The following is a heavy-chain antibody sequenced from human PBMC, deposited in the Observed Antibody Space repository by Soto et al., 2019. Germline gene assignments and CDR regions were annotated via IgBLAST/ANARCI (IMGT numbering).Heavy chain of an antibody. Sequence: XATLSLTCAVYGGSFSGYYWSWIRQLPGKGLEWIGEINHSGSTNYNPSLKSRVTISVDTSKNQFSLKLSSVTAADTAVYYCARGRGGYYGSGSYRMDVWGQGTTVTVSS. CDR2: INHSGST. V-gene: IGHV4-34*01. CDR3: ARGRGGYYGSGSYRMDV. CDR1: GGSFSGYY. D-gene: IGHD3-10*01. J-gene: IGHJ6*02.